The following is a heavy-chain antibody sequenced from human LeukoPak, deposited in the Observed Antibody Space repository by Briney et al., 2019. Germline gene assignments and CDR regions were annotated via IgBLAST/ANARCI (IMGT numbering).Heavy chain of an antibody. D-gene: IGHD3-10*01. J-gene: IGHJ6*02. CDR1: GGSIGSYY. Sequence: SETLSLTCTVSGGSIGSYYWSWIRQPAGKGLEWIGRIYTSGSTNYNPSLKSRVTMSVDTSKNQFSLKLSSVTAADTAVYYCARDSFWYYGSGSYGSYYYYGMDVWGQGTTVTVSS. CDR3: ARDSFWYYGSGSYGSYYYYGMDV. V-gene: IGHV4-4*07. CDR2: IYTSGST.